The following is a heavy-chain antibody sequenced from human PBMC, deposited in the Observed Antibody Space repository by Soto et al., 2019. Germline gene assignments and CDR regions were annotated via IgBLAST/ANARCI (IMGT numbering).Heavy chain of an antibody. V-gene: IGHV4-34*12. CDR1: SGSFSGYY. D-gene: IGHD2-21*02. CDR2: IIHTGNT. CDR3: AGGYCGGDCYSPRLYYYGMDV. J-gene: IGHJ6*02. Sequence: SETLSLTCAVYSGSFSGYYWTWIRQPPGKGLEWIGQIIHTGNTNYNPSLKSRVTISEDTSKNQFSLKLTSVTAADTAMYCCAGGYCGGDCYSPRLYYYGMDVWGQGTTVTVSS.